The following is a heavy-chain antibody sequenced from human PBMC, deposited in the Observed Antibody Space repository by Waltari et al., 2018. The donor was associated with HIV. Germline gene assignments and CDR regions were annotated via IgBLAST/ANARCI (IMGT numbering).Heavy chain of an antibody. D-gene: IGHD4-17*01. V-gene: IGHV1-69*06. Sequence: QVQLVQSGAEVKKPGASVKVSCKASGGTFSSYAISWVRQAPGQGLEWMGGIIPIFGTANYAQKFQGRVTITADKSTSTAYMELSSLRSEDTAVYYCARGEVDYGDYGGSYYYGMDVWGQGTTVTVSS. CDR2: IIPIFGTA. J-gene: IGHJ6*02. CDR1: GGTFSSYA. CDR3: ARGEVDYGDYGGSYYYGMDV.